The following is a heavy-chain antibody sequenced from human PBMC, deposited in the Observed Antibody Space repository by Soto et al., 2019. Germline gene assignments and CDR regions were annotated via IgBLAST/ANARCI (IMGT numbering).Heavy chain of an antibody. Sequence: SETLSLTCTVSGGSISSSSYYWGWIRQPPGKGLEWIGSIYYSGSTYYNPSLKSRVTISVDTSKNQFSLKLSSVTAADTAVYYCARRLISSSYYFDYWGQGTLVTVSS. J-gene: IGHJ4*02. V-gene: IGHV4-39*01. CDR3: ARRLISSSYYFDY. D-gene: IGHD6-6*01. CDR2: IYYSGST. CDR1: GGSISSSSYY.